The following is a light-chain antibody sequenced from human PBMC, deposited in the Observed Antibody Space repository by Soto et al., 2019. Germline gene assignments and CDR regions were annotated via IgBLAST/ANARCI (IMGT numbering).Light chain of an antibody. CDR2: DAS. V-gene: IGKV1-5*01. CDR3: QQYNSYSWT. J-gene: IGKJ1*01. Sequence: DIQMTHSPSTLSSSVGDRVTITCLASQSISSWLAWYQQKPGKAPKLLIYDASSLESGVPSRFSGSGSGTEFTLTISSLQPDDFATYYCQQYNSYSWTFGQGTKV. CDR1: QSISSW.